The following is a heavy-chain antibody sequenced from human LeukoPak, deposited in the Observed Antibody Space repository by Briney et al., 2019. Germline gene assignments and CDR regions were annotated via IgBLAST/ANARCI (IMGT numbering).Heavy chain of an antibody. J-gene: IGHJ6*02. CDR3: ARARWPYYYYYGMDV. CDR1: GFTFSNYW. Sequence: GSLRLSCAASGFTFSNYWLTWVRQAPGKGLEWIGEINHSGSTNYNPSLKSRVTISVDTSKNQFSLKLSSVTAADTAVYYCARARWPYYYYYGMDVWGQGTTVTVSS. D-gene: IGHD4-23*01. CDR2: INHSGST. V-gene: IGHV4-34*01.